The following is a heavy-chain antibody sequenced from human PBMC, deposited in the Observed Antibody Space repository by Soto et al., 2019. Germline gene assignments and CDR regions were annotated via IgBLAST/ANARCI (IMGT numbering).Heavy chain of an antibody. D-gene: IGHD3-10*01. CDR2: IYSGGST. Sequence: EVQLVESGGGLVQPGGSLRLSCAASGFTVSSNYMSWVRQAPGKGLEWVSVIYSGGSTYYADAVKGRFTISRHNSKNTLSIQMNSLRAEDTAVYYCARGDGSGSYNYWGQGTLVTVSS. J-gene: IGHJ4*02. V-gene: IGHV3-53*04. CDR1: GFTVSSNY. CDR3: ARGDGSGSYNY.